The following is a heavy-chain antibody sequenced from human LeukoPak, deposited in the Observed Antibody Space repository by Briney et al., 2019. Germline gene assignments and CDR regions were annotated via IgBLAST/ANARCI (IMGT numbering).Heavy chain of an antibody. Sequence: PSETLSLACAVYGGSFSGYYWSWIRQPPGKGLEWIGEINHSGSTNYNPSLKSRVTISVDTSKNQFSLKLSSVTAADAAVYYCARERPDYGFDYWGQGTLVTVSS. CDR1: GGSFSGYY. CDR3: ARERPDYGFDY. J-gene: IGHJ4*02. D-gene: IGHD4-17*01. CDR2: INHSGST. V-gene: IGHV4-34*01.